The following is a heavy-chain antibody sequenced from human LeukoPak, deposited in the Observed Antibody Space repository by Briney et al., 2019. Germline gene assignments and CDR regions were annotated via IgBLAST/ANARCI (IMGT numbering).Heavy chain of an antibody. V-gene: IGHV1-2*02. J-gene: IGHJ4*02. CDR3: ATDPHLYDSLTGFAYYFDY. D-gene: IGHD3-9*01. CDR1: GYTFTEYN. CDR2: ISPNSGGT. Sequence: ASVKVSCKASGYTFTEYNMYWVRQAPGQGLEWMGWISPNSGGTHYAQKFQGRVTMTRDTSISTVYMELSRLISDDTAVYYCATDPHLYDSLTGFAYYFDYWGQGTLVTVSS.